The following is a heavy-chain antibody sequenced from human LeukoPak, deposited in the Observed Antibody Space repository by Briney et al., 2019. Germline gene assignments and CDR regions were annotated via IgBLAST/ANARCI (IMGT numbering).Heavy chain of an antibody. D-gene: IGHD3-22*01. CDR1: GFTFSSYA. CDR3: ANDDPYYYDSSGYFFDY. V-gene: IGHV3-23*01. CDR2: ISGSGGST. J-gene: IGHJ4*02. Sequence: GGSLRLSCAASGFTFSSYAMSWVRQAPGKGLEWVSAISGSGGSTYYADSVKGRFTISRDNSKNTLYLQMNSLRAEDTAVYYCANDDPYYYDSSGYFFDYWGQGTLVTVSS.